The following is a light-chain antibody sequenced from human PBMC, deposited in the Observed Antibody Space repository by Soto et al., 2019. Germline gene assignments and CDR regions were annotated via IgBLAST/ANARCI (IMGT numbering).Light chain of an antibody. J-gene: IGKJ2*01. Sequence: EIVLTQSPATLSLSPGERATLSCRASQSVSSYLAWYQQKPGQAPRLLIYDASNRATGIPARFSGSGSGTDSTLTISSPEPDAVAVYYCQQRSNWPPYTFGQGTKLEIK. CDR3: QQRSNWPPYT. CDR2: DAS. CDR1: QSVSSY. V-gene: IGKV3-11*01.